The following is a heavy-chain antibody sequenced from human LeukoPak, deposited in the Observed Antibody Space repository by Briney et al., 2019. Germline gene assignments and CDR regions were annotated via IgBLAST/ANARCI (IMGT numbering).Heavy chain of an antibody. CDR1: GYNFDRYG. Sequence: ASVKVSCKGSGYNFDRYGVNWVRQAPGQGLEWMGWISTYNGNTFYAQKFEGGVSMTTDTSTNTVYMDLRSLRSDDTAVYYCARDLEHCRNIICSNSAYWGQGTLVTVSS. V-gene: IGHV1-18*04. CDR2: ISTYNGNT. J-gene: IGHJ4*02. CDR3: ARDLEHCRNIICSNSAY. D-gene: IGHD2-2*01.